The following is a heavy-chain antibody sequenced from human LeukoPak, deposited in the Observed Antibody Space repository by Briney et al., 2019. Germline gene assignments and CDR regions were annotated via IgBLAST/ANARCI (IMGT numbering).Heavy chain of an antibody. J-gene: IGHJ4*02. CDR1: GGSIGFYY. Sequence: PSETLSLTCTVSGGSIGFYYWNWIRQPPGKRLEWIGCVYYNGSSNYNPSLKSRVTISVDTSKIQFSLKLSSVTAADTAVYYCARSIKRGLFDYWGQGSLVTVSS. CDR3: ARSIKRGLFDY. V-gene: IGHV4-59*01. D-gene: IGHD3-10*01. CDR2: VYYNGSS.